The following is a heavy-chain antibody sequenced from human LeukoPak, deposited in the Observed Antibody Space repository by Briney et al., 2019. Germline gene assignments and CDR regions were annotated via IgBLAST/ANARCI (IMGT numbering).Heavy chain of an antibody. CDR1: GDSITSGGFY. J-gene: IGHJ5*02. CDR2: VYYSGTT. Sequence: SETLSLTCNVSGDSITSGGFYWAWIRQSPGKGLEWIGNVYYSGTTQYNPSLKGRVTISMDMSKNQYSLNLNSVSVTDTAIYYCARRDYAAWFDPWGQGTLVTVSS. CDR3: ARRDYAAWFDP. D-gene: IGHD4/OR15-4a*01. V-gene: IGHV4-39*01.